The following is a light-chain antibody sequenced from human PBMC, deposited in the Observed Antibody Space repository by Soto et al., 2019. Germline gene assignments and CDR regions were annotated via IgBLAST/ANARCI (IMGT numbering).Light chain of an antibody. CDR3: QQYNNWPPIT. V-gene: IGKV3-15*01. J-gene: IGKJ5*01. CDR1: QSVSSN. CDR2: GAS. Sequence: EIVMTQSPATLSVSPGEGATLSFRSSQSVSSNLAWYQQKPGQAPRLLIYGASTRATGIPARFSGSGSGTEFTLTISSLQYEDFAVYYCQQYNNWPPITFGQGTRLEIK.